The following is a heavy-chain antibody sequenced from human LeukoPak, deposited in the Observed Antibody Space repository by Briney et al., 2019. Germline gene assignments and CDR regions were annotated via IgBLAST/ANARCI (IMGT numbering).Heavy chain of an antibody. CDR1: GFTFSSYS. V-gene: IGHV3-21*01. J-gene: IGHJ4*02. Sequence: PGGSLRLSCAASGFTFSSYSMNWVRQAPGKGLEWVSSISSSSSYIYYADSVKGRFTISRDNAKNSLYLLMNSLRAEDTAVYYCVRDNLGSYGNIWGQGTLVTVSS. D-gene: IGHD1-26*01. CDR2: ISSSSSYI. CDR3: VRDNLGSYGNI.